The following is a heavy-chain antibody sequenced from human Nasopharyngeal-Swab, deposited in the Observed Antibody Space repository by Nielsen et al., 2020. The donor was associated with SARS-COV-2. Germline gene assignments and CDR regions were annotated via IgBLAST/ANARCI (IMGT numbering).Heavy chain of an antibody. D-gene: IGHD3-9*01. CDR3: ARGCVLTGPSCYYYGMGV. CDR2: ISSSSSYI. Sequence: GGSLRLSCAASGFTFSSYNMNWVCQAPGKGLEWVSSISSSSSYIYYADSVKGRFTISRDNAKNSLYLQMNSLRAEDTAVYYCARGCVLTGPSCYYYGMGVWGQGTTVTVSS. V-gene: IGHV3-21*01. J-gene: IGHJ6*02. CDR1: GFTFSSYN.